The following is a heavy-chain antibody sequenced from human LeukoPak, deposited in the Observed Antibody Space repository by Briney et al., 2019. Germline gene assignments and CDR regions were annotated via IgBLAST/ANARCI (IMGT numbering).Heavy chain of an antibody. CDR2: IWYDGSNK. J-gene: IGHJ4*02. CDR3: ARDRKAVAGIDY. D-gene: IGHD6-19*01. V-gene: IGHV3-33*01. Sequence: GGSLRLSCAASGFTFSSYGMHWVRQAPGKGLEWVAVIWYDGSNKYYADSVKGRFTISRDNSKNTLYLQMNSLRAEDTAVYYCARDRKAVAGIDYWGQGNLVTVSS. CDR1: GFTFSSYG.